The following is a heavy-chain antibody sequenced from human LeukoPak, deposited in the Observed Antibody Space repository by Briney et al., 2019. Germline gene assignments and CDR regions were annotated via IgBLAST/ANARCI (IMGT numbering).Heavy chain of an antibody. CDR3: ARDRGDYSNWFDP. CDR1: GGSISSYY. Sequence: SETLSLTCTVSGGSISSYYWSWIRQPPGKGLEWIGYIYYSGSTNYNPSLKSRVTISVDTSKNQFSLKLSSVTAADTAVYYCARDRGDYSNWFDPWGQGTLVTVSS. CDR2: IYYSGST. J-gene: IGHJ5*02. D-gene: IGHD4-17*01. V-gene: IGHV4-59*12.